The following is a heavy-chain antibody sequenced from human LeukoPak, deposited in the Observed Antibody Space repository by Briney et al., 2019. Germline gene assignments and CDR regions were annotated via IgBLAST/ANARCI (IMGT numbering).Heavy chain of an antibody. Sequence: GSLRLSCAASGFTFSDYYMSWIRQAPGKGLEWVSYISSSGSTIYYADSVKGRFTISRDNAKNSLYLQMNSLRAEDTAVYYCARALDHYYYMDVWGKGTTVTVSS. CDR2: ISSSGSTI. D-gene: IGHD1-1*01. CDR3: ARALDHYYYMDV. J-gene: IGHJ6*03. CDR1: GFTFSDYY. V-gene: IGHV3-11*04.